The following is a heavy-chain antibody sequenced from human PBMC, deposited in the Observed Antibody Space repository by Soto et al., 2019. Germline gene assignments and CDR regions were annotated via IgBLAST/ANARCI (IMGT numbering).Heavy chain of an antibody. V-gene: IGHV3-48*03. CDR3: ARGIYGYNRGAFDI. Sequence: EVQLVESGGGLVQPGGSLRLSCAASGFTFSSYEMNWVRQAPGKGLEWVSYISSSGSTIYYADSVKGRFTISRDNAKNSLYLQMNSLTAEDTAVYYCARGIYGYNRGAFDIWGQGTMVTVSS. CDR1: GFTFSSYE. CDR2: ISSSGSTI. D-gene: IGHD5-18*01. J-gene: IGHJ3*02.